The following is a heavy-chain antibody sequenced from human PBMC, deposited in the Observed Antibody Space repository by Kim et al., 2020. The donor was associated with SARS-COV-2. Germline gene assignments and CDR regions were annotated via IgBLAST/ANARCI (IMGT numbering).Heavy chain of an antibody. Sequence: GGSLRLSCAASGFTVSSNYMSWVRQAPGKGLEWVSVIYSGGSTYYADSVKGRFTISRDNSKNTLYLQMNSLRAEDTAVYYCARAAVAGTPSYYYGMDVWGQGTTVTVSS. CDR3: ARAAVAGTPSYYYGMDV. CDR2: IYSGGST. V-gene: IGHV3-66*01. D-gene: IGHD6-19*01. CDR1: GFTVSSNY. J-gene: IGHJ6*02.